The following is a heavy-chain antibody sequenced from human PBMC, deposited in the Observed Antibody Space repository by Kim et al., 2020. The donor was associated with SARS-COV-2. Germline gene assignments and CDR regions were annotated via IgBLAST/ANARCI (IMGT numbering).Heavy chain of an antibody. D-gene: IGHD3-22*01. CDR3: AKRFGSEMYYYDSSGYYYFDY. J-gene: IGHJ4*02. Sequence: GGSLRLSCAASGFTFSSYAMSWVRQAPGKGLEWVSAISGSGGSTYYADSVKGRFTISRDNSKNTLYLQMNSLRAEDTAVYYCAKRFGSEMYYYDSSGYYYFDYWGQGTLVTVSS. CDR2: ISGSGGST. CDR1: GFTFSSYA. V-gene: IGHV3-23*01.